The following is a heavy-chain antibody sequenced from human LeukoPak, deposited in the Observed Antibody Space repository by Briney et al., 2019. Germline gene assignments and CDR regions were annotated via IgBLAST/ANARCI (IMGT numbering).Heavy chain of an antibody. CDR2: ISYDGSNK. D-gene: IGHD3-22*01. CDR1: GFTFSSYA. J-gene: IGHJ5*02. Sequence: GGSLRLSCAASGFTFSSYAMHWVRQAPGKGLEWVAVISYDGSNKYYADSVKGRFTISRDNSKNTLYLQVNSLRAEDTAVYYCANSYYYDSSGYLPGWFDPWGQGTLVTVSS. CDR3: ANSYYYDSSGYLPGWFDP. V-gene: IGHV3-30-3*01.